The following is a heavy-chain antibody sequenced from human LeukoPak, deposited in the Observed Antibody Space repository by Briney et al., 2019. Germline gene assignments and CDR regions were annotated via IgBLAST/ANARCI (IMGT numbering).Heavy chain of an antibody. CDR1: GASITSGDYY. CDR2: IYYSESA. D-gene: IGHD3-3*01. Sequence: SQTLSLTCTVSGASITSGDYYWSWIPQPPGKGLEWIGYIYYSESAYYNPSLMSRLTISIDTSKNQFSLKLSSVTAADTAVYYCARGRKRFLEWLLYPRAFDIWGQGTMVTVSS. J-gene: IGHJ3*02. V-gene: IGHV4-30-4*08. CDR3: ARGRKRFLEWLLYPRAFDI.